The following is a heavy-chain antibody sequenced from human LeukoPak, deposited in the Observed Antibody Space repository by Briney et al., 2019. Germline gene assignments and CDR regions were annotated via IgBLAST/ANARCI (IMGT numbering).Heavy chain of an antibody. CDR2: IIPIFGTA. CDR1: GGTFSSYA. J-gene: IGHJ5*02. Sequence: GSSVKVSCKASGGTFSSYAISWVRQAPGQGLEWMGGIIPIFGTANYAQKFQGRVTITTDESTSTAYMELSSLRSEDTAVYYCAREAGGGVAPAAKSNWFDPWGQGTLVTVSS. CDR3: AREAGGGVAPAAKSNWFDP. V-gene: IGHV1-69*05. D-gene: IGHD2-2*01.